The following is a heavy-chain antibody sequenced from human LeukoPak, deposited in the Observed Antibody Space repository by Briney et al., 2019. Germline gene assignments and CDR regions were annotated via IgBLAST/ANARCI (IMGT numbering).Heavy chain of an antibody. CDR3: ARGAGSNYGDAFDI. V-gene: IGHV3-48*03. CDR2: TSSRGTTI. J-gene: IGHJ3*02. Sequence: GGSLRLSRAASGFSFRSYEMNWVRQAPGKGLEWVSYTSSRGTTIYYADSVKGRFTISRDNAKSSVHLQMDSLRVDDTAVYYCARGAGSNYGDAFDIWGRGTMVTVFS. D-gene: IGHD1-26*01. CDR1: GFSFRSYE.